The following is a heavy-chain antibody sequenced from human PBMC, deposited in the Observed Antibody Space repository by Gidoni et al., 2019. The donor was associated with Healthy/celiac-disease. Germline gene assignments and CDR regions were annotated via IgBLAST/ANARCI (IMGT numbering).Heavy chain of an antibody. D-gene: IGHD2-15*01. J-gene: IGHJ6*02. V-gene: IGHV3-23*01. CDR2: ISGSGGST. CDR3: AKCLAVAATLYYYYGMDV. Sequence: EVQLLESGGGLVQPGGSLRLPCAASGFTFSSYAMSWVRQAPGKGLEWVSAISGSGGSTYYADSVKGRFTISRDNSKNTLYLQMNSLRAEDTAVYYCAKCLAVAATLYYYYGMDVWGQGTTVTVSS. CDR1: GFTFSSYA.